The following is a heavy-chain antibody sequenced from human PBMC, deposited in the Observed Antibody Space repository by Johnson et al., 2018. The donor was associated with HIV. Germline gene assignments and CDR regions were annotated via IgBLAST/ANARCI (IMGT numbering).Heavy chain of an antibody. CDR3: ARGANSGSYFGAFDI. CDR2: ISWNSGSI. Sequence: VQLVESGGGLVQPGRSLRLSCAASGFTFDDYAMHWVRQAPGKGLEWVSGISWNSGSIGYADSVKGRFTISRDNSKNTLYLQMNSLRAEDTAVYYCARGANSGSYFGAFDIWGRGTMVTVSS. V-gene: IGHV3-9*01. J-gene: IGHJ3*02. D-gene: IGHD1-26*01. CDR1: GFTFDDYA.